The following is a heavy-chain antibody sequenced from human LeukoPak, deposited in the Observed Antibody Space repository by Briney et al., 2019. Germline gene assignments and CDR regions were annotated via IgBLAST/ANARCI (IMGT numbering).Heavy chain of an antibody. CDR2: ISISSSYI. CDR1: GFTFSSYS. CDR3: ARDAYGNGDFDY. V-gene: IGHV3-21*01. Sequence: GGSLRLSCAASGFTFSSYSMNWVRQAPGKGLGWVSSISISSSYIYYADSSKGRFTISRDNAKNSLYLQMNSLRAEDTAVYYCARDAYGNGDFDYWGQGTLLTVSS. J-gene: IGHJ4*02. D-gene: IGHD2-8*01.